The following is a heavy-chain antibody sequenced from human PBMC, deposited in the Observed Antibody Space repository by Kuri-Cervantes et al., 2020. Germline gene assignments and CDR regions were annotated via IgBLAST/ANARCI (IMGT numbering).Heavy chain of an antibody. CDR3: ASGYSSGWYSGGRDY. V-gene: IGHV3-74*01. Sequence: GGSLRLSCAASGFTFSSYGMHWVRQAPGKGLVWVSRINSDGSSTSYADSVKGRFTISRDNAKNTLYLQMNSLRAEDTAIYYCASGYSSGWYSGGRDYWGHGTLVTVSS. CDR2: INSDGSST. D-gene: IGHD6-19*01. CDR1: GFTFSSYG. J-gene: IGHJ4*01.